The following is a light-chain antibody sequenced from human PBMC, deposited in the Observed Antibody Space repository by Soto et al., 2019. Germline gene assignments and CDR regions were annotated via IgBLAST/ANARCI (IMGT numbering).Light chain of an antibody. V-gene: IGKV1-39*01. Sequence: DIRMTQSPSSLSASVGDRVTSSCRASESISIYLNWYQHKPGKAPTLLIHAASSLQSGVPSRFSGSGSGTDFTLTISSLQPEDFATYYCQQSYSTPHTFGLGTKLEI. CDR3: QQSYSTPHT. CDR2: AAS. J-gene: IGKJ2*01. CDR1: ESISIY.